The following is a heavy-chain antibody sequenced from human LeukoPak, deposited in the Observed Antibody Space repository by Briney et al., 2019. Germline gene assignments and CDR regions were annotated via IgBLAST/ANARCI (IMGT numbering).Heavy chain of an antibody. D-gene: IGHD6-19*01. CDR2: IYHSGST. CDR1: AYSISSGYY. V-gene: IGHV4-38-2*02. CDR3: ARVVAGSKGNYFDY. Sequence: SETLSLTCTVSAYSISSGYYWGWIRRPPGKGLEWIGTIYHSGSTYYNPSLKSRVTISVDTSKNQFSLKLSSVTAADTAVYYCARVVAGSKGNYFDYWGQGPLVTVSS. J-gene: IGHJ4*02.